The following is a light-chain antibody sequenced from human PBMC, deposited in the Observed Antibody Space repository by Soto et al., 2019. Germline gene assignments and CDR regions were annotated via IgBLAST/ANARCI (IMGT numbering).Light chain of an antibody. CDR3: QSYATSLGGSV. V-gene: IGLV1-40*01. Sequence: QSVLTQPPSVSGAPGQRVTISCTGSSSNIGAGYDVHWYQQLPGTAPKVFIYGNSNRPSGVPDRFSGSKSGTSASLAITGLQAEDEADYYCQSYATSLGGSVFGGGTKVTVL. CDR2: GNS. CDR1: SSNIGAGYD. J-gene: IGLJ2*01.